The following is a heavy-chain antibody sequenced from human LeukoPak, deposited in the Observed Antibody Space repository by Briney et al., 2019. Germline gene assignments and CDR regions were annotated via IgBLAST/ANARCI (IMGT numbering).Heavy chain of an antibody. CDR1: GFTFSTYW. V-gene: IGHV3-7*01. Sequence: PGGSLRLSCAASGFTFSTYWMSRVRQAPGKGLDWVANIKQDGGQKQYVDSVKGRFTISRDDAKNSLYLQMNSLRAEDTAVYYCARDGSSSLSSSAPPPTDFDYWGQGTLVTVSS. D-gene: IGHD6-6*01. J-gene: IGHJ4*02. CDR2: IKQDGGQK. CDR3: ARDGSSSLSSSAPPPTDFDY.